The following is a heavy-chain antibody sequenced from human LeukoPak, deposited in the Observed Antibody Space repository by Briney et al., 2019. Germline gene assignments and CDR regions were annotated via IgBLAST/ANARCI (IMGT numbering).Heavy chain of an antibody. CDR1: GFTFSSYS. CDR3: ARDDGFSCYFH. V-gene: IGHV3-7*01. D-gene: IGHD3/OR15-3a*01. J-gene: IGHJ4*02. Sequence: QSGGSLRLSCAASGFTFSSYSMNWVRQAPGKGLQWVANMNPDGSEKYYVDSVKGRFTISRDNAKNSLYLQMNSLTAEDTAVYYCARDDGFSCYFHWGQGTLVTVSS. CDR2: MNPDGSEK.